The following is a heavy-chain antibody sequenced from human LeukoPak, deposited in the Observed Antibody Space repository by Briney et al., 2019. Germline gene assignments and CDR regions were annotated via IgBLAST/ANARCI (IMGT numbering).Heavy chain of an antibody. CDR1: GFTFSTYS. CDR2: ISGQSSAI. Sequence: GGSLRLSCAASGFTFSTYSMNWVRQAPGKGLEWISYISGQSSAIYYAASVKGRFTISRDNAINSLYLQMNSLRAEDTAVYYCARDRIAVAGGGIDYWGQGILVTVSP. V-gene: IGHV3-48*01. J-gene: IGHJ4*02. CDR3: ARDRIAVAGGGIDY. D-gene: IGHD6-19*01.